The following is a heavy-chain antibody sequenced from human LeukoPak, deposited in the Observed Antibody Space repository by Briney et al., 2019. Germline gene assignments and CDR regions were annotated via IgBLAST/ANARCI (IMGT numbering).Heavy chain of an antibody. D-gene: IGHD6-13*01. CDR2: IYYSGNT. CDR1: GGSISSYF. J-gene: IGHJ4*02. Sequence: SETLSLTCSVSGGSISSYFWSWIRQPPGKGLEWIGYIYYSGNTNYNPSLKSRVTISVDRSKNQFSLKLSSVTAADTAVYYCARRQQLARPFDYWGQGTLVTVSS. V-gene: IGHV4-59*01. CDR3: ARRQQLARPFDY.